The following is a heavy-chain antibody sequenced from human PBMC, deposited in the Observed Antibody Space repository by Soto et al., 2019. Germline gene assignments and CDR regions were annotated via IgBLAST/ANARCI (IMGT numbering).Heavy chain of an antibody. D-gene: IGHD6-13*01. CDR1: GFTFSSYA. J-gene: IGHJ3*02. V-gene: IGHV3-30-3*01. CDR2: ISYDGSNK. CDR3: ARAVLGSSWYAGGAFDI. Sequence: QVQLVESGGGVVQPGRSLRLSCAASGFTFSSYAMHWVRQAPGKGLEWVAVISYDGSNKYYADSVEGRFTISRDNSKNTVYLQRNGLRADDTAVYYCARAVLGSSWYAGGAFDIWGHGTVVTVSS.